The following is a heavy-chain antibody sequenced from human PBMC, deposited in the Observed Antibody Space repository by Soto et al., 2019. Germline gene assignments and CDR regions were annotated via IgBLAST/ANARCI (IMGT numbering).Heavy chain of an antibody. V-gene: IGHV4-30-4*08. CDR3: ARGLYYDSSGFEGGGMDV. D-gene: IGHD3-22*01. CDR2: IYYSGST. Sequence: SETLSLPCTVFGGSISSGGYYWIWIRQTPGKGLEWIGYIYYSGSTYYNPSLKSRVTISVDTSKNQFSLKLSSVTAADTAVYDCARGLYYDSSGFEGGGMDVWGQGTTVTVSS. CDR1: GGSISSGGYY. J-gene: IGHJ6*02.